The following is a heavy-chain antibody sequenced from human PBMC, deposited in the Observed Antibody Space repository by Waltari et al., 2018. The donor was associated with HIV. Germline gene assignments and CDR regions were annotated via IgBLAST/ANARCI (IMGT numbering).Heavy chain of an antibody. CDR3: ARAEDCSGGSCYVFDY. CDR2: INHSGST. CDR1: GGSFSGYY. J-gene: IGHJ4*02. V-gene: IGHV4-34*01. D-gene: IGHD2-15*01. Sequence: QVQLQQWGAGLLKPSETLSLTCAVYGGSFSGYYWSWIRQPPGKGLEWIGEINHSGSTNYNPSLKSRVTISVDTSKNQFSLKLSSVTAADTAVYYCARAEDCSGGSCYVFDYWGQGTLVTVSS.